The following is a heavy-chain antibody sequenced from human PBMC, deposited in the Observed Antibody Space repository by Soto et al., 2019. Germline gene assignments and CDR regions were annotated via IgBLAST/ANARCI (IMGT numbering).Heavy chain of an antibody. CDR1: GFPFSSFG. V-gene: IGHV3-33*05. D-gene: IGHD3-10*01. CDR3: TRGVADYYQYYMDV. J-gene: IGHJ6*03. Sequence: GGSLRLSCAASGFPFSSFGLHWVRQTPGKGLQWLTLISFDGKYQYYADSVKGRFTISRDNSKTTLFLQMDSLRAEDTGVYFCTRGVADYYQYYMDVWGKGTTVTVSS. CDR2: ISFDGKYQ.